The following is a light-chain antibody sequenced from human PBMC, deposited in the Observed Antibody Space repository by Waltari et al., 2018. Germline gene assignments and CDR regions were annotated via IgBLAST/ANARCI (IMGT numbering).Light chain of an antibody. V-gene: IGKV1-39*01. J-gene: IGKJ1*01. Sequence: DIQMTQSPSSLSGSVGDRVTITCRASQSISTYLNLYQQKPGKAPKLLISSASSLQSGVPSRFSGSGSGTDFTLTISSLQPEDFATYYCQQSYSSPQTFGQGTKVEIK. CDR2: SAS. CDR3: QQSYSSPQT. CDR1: QSISTY.